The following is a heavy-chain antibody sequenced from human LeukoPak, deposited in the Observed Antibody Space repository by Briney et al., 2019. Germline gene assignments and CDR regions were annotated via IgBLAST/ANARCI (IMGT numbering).Heavy chain of an antibody. CDR2: ISAYNGNT. Sequence: ASVKVSCKASGYTFTSYGISWVRQAPGQGLEWMGWISAYNGNTNYAQKLQGRVTMTRDMSTSTVYMELSSLRSEDTAVYYCARDGGSGVADFDYWGQGTLVTVSS. CDR1: GYTFTSYG. J-gene: IGHJ4*02. V-gene: IGHV1-18*01. D-gene: IGHD6-13*01. CDR3: ARDGGSGVADFDY.